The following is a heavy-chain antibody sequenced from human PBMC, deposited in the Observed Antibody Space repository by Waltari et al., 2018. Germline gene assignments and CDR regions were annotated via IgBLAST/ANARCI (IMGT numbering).Heavy chain of an antibody. CDR2: FDPEDGET. D-gene: IGHD3-22*01. CDR1: GNTLSELS. Sequence: QVQLVQSGAEVKKPGASVKVSCKVSGNTLSELSIHWVRQAPGKGLEWMGGFDPEDGETIYAHKFQGRVTMTEDTVTDTAYMALSSLRFEDTAVYYCATDNPESGYYFYWGQGTLVTVSS. CDR3: ATDNPESGYYFY. V-gene: IGHV1-24*01. J-gene: IGHJ4*02.